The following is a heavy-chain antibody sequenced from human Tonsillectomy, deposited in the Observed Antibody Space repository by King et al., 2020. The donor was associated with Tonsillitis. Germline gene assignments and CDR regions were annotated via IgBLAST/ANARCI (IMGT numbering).Heavy chain of an antibody. D-gene: IGHD3-22*01. CDR3: ARAVSDSSGYYRPDGSSGGNY. V-gene: IGHV3-30-3*01. Sequence: VQLVESGGGVVQPGRSLRLSCAASGFTFSSYAMHWVRQAPGKGLEGVAVISFDGSNKYYADSVKVRFTVSRDNSKNTLYLQMISLRAEDTAVYYCARAVSDSSGYYRPDGSSGGNYWGHGTLVTVSS. J-gene: IGHJ4*01. CDR2: ISFDGSNK. CDR1: GFTFSSYA.